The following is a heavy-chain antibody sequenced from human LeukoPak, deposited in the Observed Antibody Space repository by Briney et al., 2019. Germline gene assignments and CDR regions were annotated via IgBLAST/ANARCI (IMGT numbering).Heavy chain of an antibody. V-gene: IGHV3-15*01. CDR2: IKSKTDGGTT. D-gene: IGHD6-13*01. J-gene: IGHJ6*03. CDR3: TTRDYSSSWYPGVGYMDV. Sequence: PGGSLRLSCAASGFTFSNAWMSWVRQAPGEGLEWVGRIKSKTDGGTTDYAAPVKGRFTISRDDSKNTLYLQMNSLKTEDTAVYYCTTRDYSSSWYPGVGYMDVWGKGTTVTISS. CDR1: GFTFSNAW.